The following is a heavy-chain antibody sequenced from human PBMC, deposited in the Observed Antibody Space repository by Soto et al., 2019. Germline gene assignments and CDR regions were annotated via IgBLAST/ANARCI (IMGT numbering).Heavy chain of an antibody. CDR2: IYPGDSDT. D-gene: IGHD2-15*01. V-gene: IGHV5-51*01. J-gene: IGHJ5*02. CDR3: AILRYCSGGSCYSVENNWFDP. CDR1: GYSFTSYW. Sequence: GESLKISCKGSGYSFTSYWIGWVRQMPGKGLEWMGIIYPGDSDTRYSPSFQGQVTISADKSISTAYLQWSSLKASDTAMYYCAILRYCSGGSCYSVENNWFDPWGQGTLVTVSS.